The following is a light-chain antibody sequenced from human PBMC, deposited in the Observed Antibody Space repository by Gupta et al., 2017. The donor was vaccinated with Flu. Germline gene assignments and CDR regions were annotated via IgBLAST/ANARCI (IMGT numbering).Light chain of an antibody. Sequence: ATLSVSPGESATLSCRASQSVNNNLAWYQQKPGQAPRLLIYGASTRATGIPARFSGSGSGTEFTLTISSLQSEDFAVYYCQQYNNWPPGTFGQGTKVEIK. CDR2: GAS. V-gene: IGKV3-15*01. J-gene: IGKJ1*01. CDR3: QQYNNWPPGT. CDR1: QSVNNN.